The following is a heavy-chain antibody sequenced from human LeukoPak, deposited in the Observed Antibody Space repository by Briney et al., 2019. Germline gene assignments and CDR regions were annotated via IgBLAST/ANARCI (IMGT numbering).Heavy chain of an antibody. CDR3: ASSLGGDYYDSSGPPAEYFQH. Sequence: GASVKVSCKASGYTFTSYGISWVRQAPGQGLEWMGWISAYNGNTNYAQKLQGRVTMTTDTSTSTAYMELRSLRSDDTAVYYCASSLGGDYYDSSGPPAEYFQHWGQGTLVTVSS. CDR1: GYTFTSYG. V-gene: IGHV1-18*01. CDR2: ISAYNGNT. J-gene: IGHJ1*01. D-gene: IGHD3-22*01.